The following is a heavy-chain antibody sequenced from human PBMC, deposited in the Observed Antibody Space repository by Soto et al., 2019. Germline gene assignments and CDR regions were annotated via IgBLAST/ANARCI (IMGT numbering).Heavy chain of an antibody. D-gene: IGHD3-10*01. Sequence: QVQLVQSGAEVKKPGSSVKVSCKASGGTFSSYTISWVRQAPGQGLEWMGRIIPILGIANYAQKFQGRVTSTADKATSTAYMERSSLRSEDTAVYYCARRCDGSGSDRGPWHDGMDVWGQGTTVTVSS. CDR3: ARRCDGSGSDRGPWHDGMDV. CDR1: GGTFSSYT. CDR2: IIPILGIA. V-gene: IGHV1-69*02. J-gene: IGHJ6*02.